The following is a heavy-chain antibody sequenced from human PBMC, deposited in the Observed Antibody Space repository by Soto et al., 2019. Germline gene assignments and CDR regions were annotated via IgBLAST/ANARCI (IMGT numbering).Heavy chain of an antibody. CDR2: SSATGAGT. J-gene: IGHJ4*02. CDR3: AKDRRAGGNYGFYSDF. CDR1: GFTFSSYG. V-gene: IGHV3-23*01. D-gene: IGHD1-7*01. Sequence: EVQLLESGGGLVQPGGSLRLSCAASGFTFSSYGMTWVRQAPGKGLEWVSFSSATGAGTYYADSVQGRFTISRDNSRNTPDLQMTSRRADDTAVYYCAKDRRAGGNYGFYSDFWGQGALVIVSS.